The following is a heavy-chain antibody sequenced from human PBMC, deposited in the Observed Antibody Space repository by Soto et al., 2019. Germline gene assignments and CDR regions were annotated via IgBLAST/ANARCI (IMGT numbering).Heavy chain of an antibody. D-gene: IGHD2-15*01. Sequence: QITLKESGPPLVKPTQTLTLTCTFSGFSLSTSGVGVGWIRQPPGKALEWLALIYWDDDKRYSPSLKSRLTINKVTSVDQAAITITNINHLATATQYCAHRRSGSCFDYWGQGTLVTVSS. V-gene: IGHV2-5*02. CDR1: GFSLSTSGVG. CDR3: AHRRSGSCFDY. J-gene: IGHJ4*02. CDR2: IYWDDDK.